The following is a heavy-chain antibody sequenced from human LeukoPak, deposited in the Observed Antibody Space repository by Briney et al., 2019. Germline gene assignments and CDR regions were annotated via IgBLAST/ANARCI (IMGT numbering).Heavy chain of an antibody. V-gene: IGHV3-74*01. J-gene: IGHJ6*02. CDR1: GFTFSNYW. D-gene: IGHD6-6*01. Sequence: PGGSLRLSCEASGFTFSNYWMHWVRQVPGKGLVWVSRIRGDGGDTTYADFVQGRFTISRDNVKNMLYLQMNSLRAEDTAVYYCARLAARQILGYYGMDVWGQGTTVTVSS. CDR2: IRGDGGDT. CDR3: ARLAARQILGYYGMDV.